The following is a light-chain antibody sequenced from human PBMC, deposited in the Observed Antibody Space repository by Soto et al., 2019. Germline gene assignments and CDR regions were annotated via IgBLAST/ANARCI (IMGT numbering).Light chain of an antibody. V-gene: IGKV1-6*01. CDR3: LQDRNYPRT. Sequence: AIQMTQSPSSLSASVGDRFTITCRASQDIRNELGWYQQRPGKAPKALIYGASNLQSGVPSRFSGSGFGTDFTLTISSLQPEDFATYYCLQDRNYPRTFGQGTKVE. CDR1: QDIRNE. J-gene: IGKJ1*01. CDR2: GAS.